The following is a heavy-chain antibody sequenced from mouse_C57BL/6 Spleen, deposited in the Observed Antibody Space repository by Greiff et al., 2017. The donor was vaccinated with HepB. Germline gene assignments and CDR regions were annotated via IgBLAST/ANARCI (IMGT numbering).Heavy chain of an antibody. CDR2: ISYDGSN. J-gene: IGHJ3*01. Sequence: DVQLQESGPGLVKPSQSLSLTCSVTGYSITSGYYWNWIRQFPGNKLEWMGYISYDGSNNYNPSLKNRISITRDTSKNQFFLKLNSVTTEDTATYYCARRGTTVVARGFAYWGQGTLVTVSA. D-gene: IGHD1-1*01. CDR3: ARRGTTVVARGFAY. CDR1: GYSITSGYY. V-gene: IGHV3-6*01.